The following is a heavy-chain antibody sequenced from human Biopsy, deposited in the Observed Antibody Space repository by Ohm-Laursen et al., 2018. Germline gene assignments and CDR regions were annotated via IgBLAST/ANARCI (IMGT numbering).Heavy chain of an antibody. V-gene: IGHV3-33*01. Sequence: SLRLSCTASGFDFSSYGMHWVRQTPGKGLEWVALIWDNGNNKYYADSVNGRFTISRDDAKDTLYLEMNSLRAEDTAVYYCARDVFCTTASCYLFEYWGQGTLVTVSS. CDR3: ARDVFCTTASCYLFEY. J-gene: IGHJ4*02. CDR1: GFDFSSYG. CDR2: IWDNGNNK. D-gene: IGHD2-2*01.